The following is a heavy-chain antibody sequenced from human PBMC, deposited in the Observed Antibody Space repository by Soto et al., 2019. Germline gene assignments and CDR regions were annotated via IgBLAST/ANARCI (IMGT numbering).Heavy chain of an antibody. Sequence: SETLSLTCTVSGGSISSGGYYWSWIRQHPGKGLEWIGYIYYSGSTYYNPSLKSRVTISVDTSKNQFSLKLSSVTAADTAVYYCARTVRRWELLPPVLFDYWGQGTLVTVSS. CDR1: GGSISSGGYY. V-gene: IGHV4-31*03. D-gene: IGHD1-26*01. J-gene: IGHJ4*02. CDR3: ARTVRRWELLPPVLFDY. CDR2: IYYSGST.